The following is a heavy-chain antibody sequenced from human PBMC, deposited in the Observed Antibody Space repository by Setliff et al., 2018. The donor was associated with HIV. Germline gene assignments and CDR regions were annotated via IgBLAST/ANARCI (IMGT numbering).Heavy chain of an antibody. J-gene: IGHJ4*02. CDR3: ANRLRGYNKWYYFDY. D-gene: IGHD1-1*01. CDR2: MSGSTGDT. CDR1: EFTFNSYA. V-gene: IGHV3-23*01. Sequence: GSLRLSCAASEFTFNSYAMSWVRQAPGKGLEWVATMSGSTGDTYYADSVKGRFTISRDNSKNTLSLQMNSLGAEDTAVYYCANRLRGYNKWYYFDYWGQGTLVTVSS.